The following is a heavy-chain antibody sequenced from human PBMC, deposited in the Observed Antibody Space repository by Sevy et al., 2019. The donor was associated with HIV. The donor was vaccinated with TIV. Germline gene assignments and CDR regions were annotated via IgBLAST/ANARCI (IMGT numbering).Heavy chain of an antibody. J-gene: IGHJ6*02. Sequence: ASVKVSCKASGYTFTSYGISWVRQAPGQGLEWMGWMRAYNGNTNYAQKLQGRVTMTTDTSTSTAYMELRSLRSDDTAVYYCATYRNDVPSHYGMDVWGQGTTVTVSS. CDR2: MRAYNGNT. V-gene: IGHV1-18*01. D-gene: IGHD1-1*01. CDR1: GYTFTSYG. CDR3: ATYRNDVPSHYGMDV.